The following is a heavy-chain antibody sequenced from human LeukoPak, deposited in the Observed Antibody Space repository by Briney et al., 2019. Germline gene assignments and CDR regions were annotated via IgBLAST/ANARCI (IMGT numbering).Heavy chain of an antibody. CDR2: ISSSGTAI. Sequence: GGSLRLSCAVSGFTFSSAWMNWVRQAPGKGLEWVSYISSSGTAIYYADSVKGRFTISRDHANNSLYLQMNSLRAEDTAVYYCAGVYASGRSRSLFDSWGQGTLVTVSS. J-gene: IGHJ4*02. CDR3: AGVYASGRSRSLFDS. CDR1: GFTFSSAW. D-gene: IGHD3-10*01. V-gene: IGHV3-48*03.